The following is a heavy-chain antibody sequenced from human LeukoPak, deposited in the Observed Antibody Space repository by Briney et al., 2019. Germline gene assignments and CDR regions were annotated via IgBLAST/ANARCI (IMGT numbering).Heavy chain of an antibody. Sequence: ASVKVSCKASGYTFTSYGISWVRQAPGQGLEWMGWISAYNGNTNYAQKLQGRVTMTTDTSTSTAYMELRSLRSDDTAVYYCARHFDDILTGYYPSTSTLGYWGQGTLVTVSS. CDR1: GYTFTSYG. CDR3: ARHFDDILTGYYPSTSTLGY. D-gene: IGHD3-9*01. V-gene: IGHV1-18*04. J-gene: IGHJ4*02. CDR2: ISAYNGNT.